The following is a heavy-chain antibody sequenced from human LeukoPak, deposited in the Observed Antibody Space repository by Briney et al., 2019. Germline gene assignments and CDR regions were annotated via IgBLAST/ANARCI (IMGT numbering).Heavy chain of an antibody. D-gene: IGHD6-19*01. V-gene: IGHV4-30-2*01. Sequence: SQTLSLTCAVSGGSISSGGYSWSWIRQPPGKGLEWIGYIYHSGSTYYNPSLKSRVTISVDRSKNQFSLKLSSVTAADTAVYYCARETYSSGWYRQGYFDYWGQGTLVTVSS. CDR2: IYHSGST. CDR1: GGSISSGGYS. J-gene: IGHJ4*02. CDR3: ARETYSSGWYRQGYFDY.